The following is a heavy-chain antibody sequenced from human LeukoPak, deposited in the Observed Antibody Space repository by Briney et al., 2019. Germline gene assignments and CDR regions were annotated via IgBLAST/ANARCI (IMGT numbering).Heavy chain of an antibody. D-gene: IGHD3-22*01. CDR1: GYTFTSYG. J-gene: IGHJ4*02. Sequence: GASVKVSCKASGYTFTSYGISWVRQAPGQGLEWMGWISAYNGNTNYAQKLQGRVTMTTDTSTSTAYMELSRLRSDDTAVYYCARDNEWGTMMPVDYWGQGTLVTVSS. V-gene: IGHV1-18*01. CDR2: ISAYNGNT. CDR3: ARDNEWGTMMPVDY.